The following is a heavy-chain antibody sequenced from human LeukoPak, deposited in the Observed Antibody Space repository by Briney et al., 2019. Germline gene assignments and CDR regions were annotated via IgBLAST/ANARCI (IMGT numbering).Heavy chain of an antibody. CDR1: GFIFDDHG. D-gene: IGHD3-10*02. Sequence: PGGSLRLSCAASGFIFDDHGMTWVRQAPGKGLEWVSGINWNGGSTGYAGSVKGRFTISRDNAKNSLYLQMNSLSAEDTAVYYCARSLRVRGVPDYMDVWGKGTTVIISS. CDR3: ARSLRVRGVPDYMDV. CDR2: INWNGGST. V-gene: IGHV3-20*04. J-gene: IGHJ6*03.